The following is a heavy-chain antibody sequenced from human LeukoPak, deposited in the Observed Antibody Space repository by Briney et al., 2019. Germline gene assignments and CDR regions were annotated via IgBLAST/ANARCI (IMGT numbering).Heavy chain of an antibody. CDR3: ARDQDDFWSGIPYYYYGMDV. CDR1: GFTFSSYG. D-gene: IGHD3-3*01. V-gene: IGHV3-33*01. J-gene: IGHJ6*02. Sequence: GGSLRLSCAASGFTFSSYGMHWVRQAPGKGLEWVAVIWYDGSNKYYADSVKGRFTISRDNSKNTLYLQMNSLRAEDTAVYCCARDQDDFWSGIPYYYYGMDVWGQGTTVTVSS. CDR2: IWYDGSNK.